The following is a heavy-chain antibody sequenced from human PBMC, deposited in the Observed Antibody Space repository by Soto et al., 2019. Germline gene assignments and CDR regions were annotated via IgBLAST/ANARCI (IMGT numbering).Heavy chain of an antibody. J-gene: IGHJ5*02. CDR2: INPSGGNT. D-gene: IGHD6-13*01. CDR3: AADHPQQLVLWFDP. CDR1: GYTFTSYY. V-gene: IGHV1-46*01. Sequence: ASVKVSCKASGYTFTSYYMHWVRQAPGKGLEWMGIINPSGGNTSYAQKFQGRVTMTEDTSTDTAYMELSSLRSEDTAVYYCAADHPQQLVLWFDPWGQGTLVTVSS.